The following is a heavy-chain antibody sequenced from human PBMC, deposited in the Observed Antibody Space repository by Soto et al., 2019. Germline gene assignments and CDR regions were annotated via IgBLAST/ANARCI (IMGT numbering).Heavy chain of an antibody. CDR2: ISPAGTNQ. D-gene: IGHD6-6*01. Sequence: GGSLRLSCVASGFIFSDYAMHWARQAPGKGLEWVALISPAGTNQYYADSAKGRFTISRDNSKNTLYLQMNSLRPEDTGLYYCARENSRISPRLFQHWGHGTLVTVS. J-gene: IGHJ1*01. CDR3: ARENSRISPRLFQH. V-gene: IGHV3-30-3*01. CDR1: GFIFSDYA.